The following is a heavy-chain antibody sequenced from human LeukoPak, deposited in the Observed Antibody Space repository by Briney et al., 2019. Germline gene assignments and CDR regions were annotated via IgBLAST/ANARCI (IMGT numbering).Heavy chain of an antibody. CDR1: GYTFTGYY. J-gene: IGHJ4*02. Sequence: ASVKVSCKASGYTFTGYYMHWVRQAPGQGLEWMGWINPNSGGTNYAQKFQGRVTMTRDTSISTAYMELSRLRSDDTAVYYCARLLWFGELNDDWGQGTLVTVSS. V-gene: IGHV1-2*02. CDR2: INPNSGGT. D-gene: IGHD3-10*01. CDR3: ARLLWFGELNDD.